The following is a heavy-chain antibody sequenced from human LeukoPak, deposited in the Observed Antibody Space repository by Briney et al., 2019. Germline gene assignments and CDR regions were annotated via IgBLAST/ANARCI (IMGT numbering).Heavy chain of an antibody. J-gene: IGHJ4*02. CDR3: ARHPFATPFDS. V-gene: IGHV4-59*08. Sequence: PSETLSLTCTVSGGSISSYYWSWIRQPPGKGLEWIGYIYYSGHTIYNSSLKSRVAMSLDTSKSQFSLRLSSVTAADTALYFCARHPFATPFDSWGPGTLVTVSS. D-gene: IGHD2-15*01. CDR2: IYYSGHT. CDR1: GGSISSYY.